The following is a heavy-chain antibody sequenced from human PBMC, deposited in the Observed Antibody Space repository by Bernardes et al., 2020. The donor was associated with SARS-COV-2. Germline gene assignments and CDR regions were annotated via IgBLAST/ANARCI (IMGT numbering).Heavy chain of an antibody. CDR3: ARDPFWDCTNGVCHYYYYYYYMDV. D-gene: IGHD2-8*01. CDR1: GFTFSSYS. CDR2: ISSSSSYI. V-gene: IGHV3-21*01. Sequence: GGSLRLSCAASGFTFSSYSMNWVRQAPGKGLEWVSSISSSSSYIYYADSVKGRFTISRDNAKNSLYLQMNSLRAEDTAVYYCARDPFWDCTNGVCHYYYYYYYMDVWGKGTTVTVSS. J-gene: IGHJ6*03.